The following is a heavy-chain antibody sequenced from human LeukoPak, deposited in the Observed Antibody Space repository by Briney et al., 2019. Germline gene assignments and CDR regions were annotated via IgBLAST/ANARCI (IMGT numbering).Heavy chain of an antibody. CDR2: ISGSGGST. V-gene: IGHV3-23*01. Sequence: PGGSLRLSCAASGFTFSSYAMSWVRQAPGEGLEWVSAISGSGGSTYYADSVKGRFTISRDNSKNTLYLQMNSLRAEDTAVYYCAKDPNWERPPDYLDYWGQGTLVTVSS. CDR3: AKDPNWERPPDYLDY. CDR1: GFTFSSYA. D-gene: IGHD1-26*01. J-gene: IGHJ4*02.